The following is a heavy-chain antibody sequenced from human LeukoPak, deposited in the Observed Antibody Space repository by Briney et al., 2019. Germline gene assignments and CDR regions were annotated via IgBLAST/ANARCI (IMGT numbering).Heavy chain of an antibody. J-gene: IGHJ3*01. CDR2: IYYSGTT. Sequence: SETLSLTCTVSGGSINYHYWSWIRQPPGKGLEWIGFIYYSGTTNYNPSLQSRITISVDTSKNHFSLKLTSVTAADTAVYYCARLLDNDSSGYPDTFDVRGQGTMVTVSS. D-gene: IGHD3-22*01. CDR1: GGSINYHY. CDR3: ARLLDNDSSGYPDTFDV. V-gene: IGHV4-59*11.